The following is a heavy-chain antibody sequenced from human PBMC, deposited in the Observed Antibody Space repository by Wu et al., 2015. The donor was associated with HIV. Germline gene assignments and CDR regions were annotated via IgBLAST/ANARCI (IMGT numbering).Heavy chain of an antibody. Sequence: QVQLVQSGAEVKKPGSSVKVSCKASGGTFSSYAISWVRQAPGQGLEWMGGIIPIFGTANYAQKFQGRVTITTDESTSTAYMELSSLRSEDTAVYYCARGGNYDSSAPEVDAFDIWGQGTMVTVSS. CDR3: ARGGNYDSSAPEVDAFDI. D-gene: IGHD3-22*01. CDR2: IIPIFGTA. J-gene: IGHJ3*02. V-gene: IGHV1-69*05. CDR1: GGTFSSYA.